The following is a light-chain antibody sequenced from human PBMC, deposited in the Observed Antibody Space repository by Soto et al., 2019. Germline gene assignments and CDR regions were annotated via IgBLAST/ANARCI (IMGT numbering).Light chain of an antibody. V-gene: IGKV3-11*01. CDR2: DAS. J-gene: IGKJ3*01. CDR3: QQRSNWPPFT. Sequence: EIVLTQSPATLSLSPGERATLSCRASQSVSSYLAWYQQKPGQAPRLLIYDASHRATGIPARFSGSGSGTYFTLTISSLEPEDFAVYYCQQRSNWPPFTFGPGTKVDIK. CDR1: QSVSSY.